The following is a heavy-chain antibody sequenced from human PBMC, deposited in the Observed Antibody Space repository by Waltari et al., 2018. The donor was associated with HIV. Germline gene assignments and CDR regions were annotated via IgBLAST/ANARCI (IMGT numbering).Heavy chain of an antibody. Sequence: QVQLVESGGDLVKPGGSLRLSCAASGFIFSDDYMSLIRQAPGKGLEWLAYISTTGGTVYYGDSVKGRFTISRDNAKNSLYLQMSSLRAEDTAVYYCARDTNPQSGYSTGWLAFDIWGRGSMVTVSS. CDR3: ARDTNPQSGYSTGWLAFDI. D-gene: IGHD6-19*01. J-gene: IGHJ3*02. CDR1: GFIFSDDY. CDR2: ISTTGGTV. V-gene: IGHV3-11*01.